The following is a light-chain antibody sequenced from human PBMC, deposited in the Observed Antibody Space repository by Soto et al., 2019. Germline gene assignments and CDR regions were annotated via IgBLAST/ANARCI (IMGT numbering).Light chain of an antibody. V-gene: IGKV3D-20*02. Sequence: ESVLTQSPGTLSLSPGERAALSCRASQSVSSSYLAWYQQKSGQAPRLLIYAASTRATGIPDRFSGSGSGTDFTLTISRLEPEDFAVYYCQQRSNWPRFTFGPGTKVDIK. J-gene: IGKJ3*01. CDR1: QSVSSSY. CDR2: AAS. CDR3: QQRSNWPRFT.